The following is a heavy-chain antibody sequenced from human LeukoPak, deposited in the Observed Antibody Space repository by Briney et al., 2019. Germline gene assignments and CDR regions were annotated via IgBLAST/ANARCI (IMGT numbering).Heavy chain of an antibody. CDR1: GGSISSYY. CDR2: IYYSGST. V-gene: IGHV4-59*01. Sequence: SETLSLTCTVSGGSISSYYWSWIRQPPGKGLEWIGYIYYSGSTNYNPSLKSRVTISVDTSKNQFSLKLSSVTAADTAVYYCARRIRRENGGIQLWPGTGGLDAFDIWGQGTMVTVSS. CDR3: ARRIRRENGGIQLWPGTGGLDAFDI. J-gene: IGHJ3*02. D-gene: IGHD5-18*01.